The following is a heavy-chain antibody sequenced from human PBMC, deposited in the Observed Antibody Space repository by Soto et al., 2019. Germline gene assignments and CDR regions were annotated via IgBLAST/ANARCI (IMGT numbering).Heavy chain of an antibody. CDR1: GASTYTNDW. D-gene: IGHD6-19*01. CDR3: ARAKLRSVRAFDF. J-gene: IGHJ4*02. Sequence: PSETLSLTCAISGASTYTNDWWIWLRQPPGRGLEWIAEIHHTGRTNYNASFMGRAALSVDNSKNQFHLNLRAVTAADTAIYFCARAKLRSVRAFDFWGQGSLVTVSS. CDR2: IHHTGRT. V-gene: IGHV4-4*02.